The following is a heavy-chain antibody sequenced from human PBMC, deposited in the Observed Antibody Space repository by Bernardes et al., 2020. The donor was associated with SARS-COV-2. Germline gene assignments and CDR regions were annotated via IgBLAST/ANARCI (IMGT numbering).Heavy chain of an antibody. J-gene: IGHJ4*02. CDR3: ARDLRGYSYGLFDY. V-gene: IGHV3-48*03. CDR2: ISSSGSTI. D-gene: IGHD5-18*01. CDR1: GFTFSSYE. Sequence: GGSLRLSCAASGFTFSSYEMNWVRQAPGKGLEWVSYISSSGSTIYYADFVKGRFTISRDNAKNSLYLQMNSLRAEDTAVYYCARDLRGYSYGLFDYWGQGTLVTVSS.